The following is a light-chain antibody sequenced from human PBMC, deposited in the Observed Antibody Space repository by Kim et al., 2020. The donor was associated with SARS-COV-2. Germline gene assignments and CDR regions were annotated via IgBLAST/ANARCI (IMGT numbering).Light chain of an antibody. J-gene: IGKJ2*01. CDR3: QQYDNLYT. CDR1: QDISNY. V-gene: IGKV1-33*01. Sequence: LSAAVGDRVTINCQASQDISNYLNWYQQKPGKAPKLLIYDASNLETGVPSRFSGSGSGTDFTFTISSLQPEDIATYYCQQYDNLYTFGQGTKLEI. CDR2: DAS.